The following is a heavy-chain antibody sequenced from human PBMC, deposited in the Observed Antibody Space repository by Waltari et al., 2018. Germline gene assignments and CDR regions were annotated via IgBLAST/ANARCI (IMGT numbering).Heavy chain of an antibody. D-gene: IGHD2-15*01. J-gene: IGHJ4*02. CDR1: GFTVLSHY. V-gene: IGHV3-53*01. CDR2: MCRGGST. CDR3: ARDWWGYFYY. Sequence: EVQLVESGGGLIQPRGSLRLACAATGFTVLSHYMRWVRQAPGRGLELVAGMCRGGSTYYADSVEGRFNISRDNSKNTLYLQMNSLRAEDTAVYYCARDWWGYFYYWGQGTLVTVSS.